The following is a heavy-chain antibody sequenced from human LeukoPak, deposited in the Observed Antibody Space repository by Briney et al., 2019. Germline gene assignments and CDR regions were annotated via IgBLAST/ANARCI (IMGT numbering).Heavy chain of an antibody. V-gene: IGHV3-11*04. D-gene: IGHD3-10*01. J-gene: IGHJ5*02. CDR1: GFTFSDYY. Sequence: PGGSLRLSCAASGFTFSDYYMSWIRQAPGKGLEWVSYISGSGRTIYYADSVKGRFTISRDNSKNTLYLQMNSLRVEDTAVYYCAKDYSKTSYYGSGTYYRPNWFDPWGQGTLVTVSS. CDR2: ISGSGRTI. CDR3: AKDYSKTSYYGSGTYYRPNWFDP.